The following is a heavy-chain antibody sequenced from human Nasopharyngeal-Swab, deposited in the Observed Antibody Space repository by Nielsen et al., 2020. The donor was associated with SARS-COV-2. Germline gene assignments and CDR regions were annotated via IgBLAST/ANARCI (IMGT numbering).Heavy chain of an antibody. CDR3: AKVARGVYNYMDV. V-gene: IGHV3-21*01. Sequence: GESLKISCAASGFVFGDHSMNWVRQAPGKGLEWVSSISSSSIYTYHAGSVKGRFVISRDNAKNSLYLQMNSLTVEDTAIYYCAKVARGVYNYMDVWGKGTTVTVSS. D-gene: IGHD2-8*01. J-gene: IGHJ6*03. CDR2: ISSSSIYT. CDR1: GFVFGDHS.